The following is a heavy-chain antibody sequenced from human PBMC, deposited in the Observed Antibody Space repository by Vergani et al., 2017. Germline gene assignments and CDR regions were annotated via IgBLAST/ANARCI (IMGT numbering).Heavy chain of an antibody. J-gene: IGHJ4*02. V-gene: IGHV3-23*01. CDR1: GFTFSSYA. CDR3: AKGSGVLPSNFDY. D-gene: IGHD2-15*01. CDR2: ISGSGGST. Sequence: EVQLLESGGGLVQPGGSLRLSCAASGFTFSSYAMSWVRQAPGKGLEWVSAISGSGGSTYYADSVKGRFTISRDNSKNTLYLQMNSLRAEDTAVSYCAKGSGVLPSNFDYWGQGTLVTVSS.